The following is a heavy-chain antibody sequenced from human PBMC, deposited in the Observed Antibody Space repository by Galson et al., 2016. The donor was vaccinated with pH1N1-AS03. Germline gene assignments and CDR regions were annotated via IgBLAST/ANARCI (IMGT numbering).Heavy chain of an antibody. D-gene: IGHD1-26*01. CDR1: GYTFTSYG. V-gene: IGHV1-18*04. J-gene: IGHJ4*02. CDR3: ARAAGELLSSSDY. CDR2: ISAHNGYT. Sequence: SVKVSCKASGYTFTSYGITWVRQAPGQGLEWMGWISAHNGYTKYAQTPQGRVTMTTDTSTSTAYMELRSLRSDDPAVCYCARAAGELLSSSDYWGQGTLVTVSS.